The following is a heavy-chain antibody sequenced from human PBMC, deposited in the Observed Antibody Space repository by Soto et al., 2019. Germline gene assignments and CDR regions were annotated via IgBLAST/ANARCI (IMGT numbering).Heavy chain of an antibody. J-gene: IGHJ4*02. CDR3: ARRLFVRGTLGYYDY. D-gene: IGHD3-10*02. CDR1: NDSIRIDNW. V-gene: IGHV4-4*02. Sequence: SETLSLTCSVSNDSIRIDNWWSWVRQPPGKGLEWIGEIFHSGSSNNNPSLKSRVTLSVDKTKNEFSLKLNSVTAADTAVYYCARRLFVRGTLGYYDYWGQGTLVTVSS. CDR2: IFHSGSS.